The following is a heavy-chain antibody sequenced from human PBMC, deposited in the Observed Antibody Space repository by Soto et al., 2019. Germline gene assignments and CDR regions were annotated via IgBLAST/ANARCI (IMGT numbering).Heavy chain of an antibody. D-gene: IGHD3-16*01. V-gene: IGHV3-15*01. CDR1: GFTFSNAW. CDR2: IKSEINGGAV. Sequence: PGGSLRLSCAASGFTFSNAWMSWVRQAPGKGLEWVGRIKSEINGGAVDYAAPVKGRFTISRDASQNTVYLQMNSLRADDTAVYYCAADLPDWGAYAFDYWGHGTQVTVSS. J-gene: IGHJ4*01. CDR3: AADLPDWGAYAFDY.